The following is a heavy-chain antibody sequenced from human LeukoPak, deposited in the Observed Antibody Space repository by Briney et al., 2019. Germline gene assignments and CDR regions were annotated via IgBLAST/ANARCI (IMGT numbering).Heavy chain of an antibody. Sequence: TGGSLRLSCAASGFTFKNAWMSWVRQAPGKGLEWVGRIKSKTDGETVYYAAPVKGRLTISGDDSKATLFLHMNSLKTEDTAVYYCARGAGYGDYRYFDCWGQGALVTVSS. CDR1: GFTFKNAW. V-gene: IGHV3-15*01. D-gene: IGHD4-17*01. CDR3: ARGAGYGDYRYFDC. CDR2: IKSKTDGETV. J-gene: IGHJ4*02.